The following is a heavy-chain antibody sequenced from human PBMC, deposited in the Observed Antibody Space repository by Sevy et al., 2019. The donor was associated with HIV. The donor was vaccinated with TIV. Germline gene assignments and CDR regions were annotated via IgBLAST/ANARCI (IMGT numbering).Heavy chain of an antibody. CDR3: ASAVHLPGGAFDY. CDR2: IYYSGST. Sequence: SETLSLTCTVSGGSISSYYWSWIRQPPGKGLEWIGYIYYSGSTNYNPSLKSRVTISVDTSKNQFSLKLSSVTAADTAVYYCASAVHLPGGAFDYWGQGTLVTVSS. V-gene: IGHV4-59*01. CDR1: GGSISSYY. D-gene: IGHD1-1*01. J-gene: IGHJ4*02.